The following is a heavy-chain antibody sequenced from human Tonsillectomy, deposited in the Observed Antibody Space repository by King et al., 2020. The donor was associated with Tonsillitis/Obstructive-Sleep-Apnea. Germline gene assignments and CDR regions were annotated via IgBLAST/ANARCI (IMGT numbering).Heavy chain of an antibody. V-gene: IGHV3-23*04. J-gene: IGHJ6*03. D-gene: IGHD3-3*01. CDR2: ISGSGGST. CDR3: AKVGYDFGSGYYFVADYYYYYYMDV. CDR1: GFTFSSYA. Sequence: VQLVESGGGLVQPGGSLRLSCAASGFTFSSYAMSWVRQAPGKGLEWVSAISGSGGSTYYADSVKGRFTISRDNSKNTLYLQMNSLRAEDTAVYYCAKVGYDFGSGYYFVADYYYYYYMDVWGKGTTVTVSS.